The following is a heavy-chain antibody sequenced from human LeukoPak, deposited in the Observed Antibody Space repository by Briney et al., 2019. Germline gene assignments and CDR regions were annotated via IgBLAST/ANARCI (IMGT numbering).Heavy chain of an antibody. D-gene: IGHD2-2*01. J-gene: IGHJ3*02. V-gene: IGHV4-4*07. CDR2: IYTSGST. CDR3: AGEVGATYAGYDI. Sequence: SQTLSPSPTLSGASPRSYVGSCIAQPAGKGLEWIGRIYTSGSTNYNPSLKSRVTMSVDTSKNQFSLKLSSVTAVYTGVYHCAGEVGATYAGYDIWGRGTMVTVSS. CDR1: GASPRSYV.